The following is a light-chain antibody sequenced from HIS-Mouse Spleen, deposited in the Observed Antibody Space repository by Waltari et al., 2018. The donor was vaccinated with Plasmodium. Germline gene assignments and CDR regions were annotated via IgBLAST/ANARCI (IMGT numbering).Light chain of an antibody. CDR2: EDS. Sequence: SYELTQPPSVSVSPGQTARITCSGDALPKKYAYWYQQQSGQAPVLVIYEDSKRPAGIPERISGSSAGTRATLTISGAQVEDEAEYYCYSTDSSGNHRVVGGGTKLTVL. J-gene: IGLJ3*02. CDR3: YSTDSSGNHRV. CDR1: ALPKKY. V-gene: IGLV3-10*01.